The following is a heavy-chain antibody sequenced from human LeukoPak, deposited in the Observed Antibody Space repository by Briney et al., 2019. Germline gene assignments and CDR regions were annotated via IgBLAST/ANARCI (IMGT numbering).Heavy chain of an antibody. CDR2: INHSGST. CDR3: ARRNRDHNWFDP. J-gene: IGHJ5*02. CDR1: GGSFSGYY. Sequence: PSETLSLTCAVYGGSFSGYYWSWIRQPPGKGLEWIGEINHSGSTNYNPSLKSRVTISVDTSKNQFSLKLSSVTAADTAVYYCARRNRDHNWFDPWGQGTLVTVSS. D-gene: IGHD2/OR15-2a*01. V-gene: IGHV4-34*01.